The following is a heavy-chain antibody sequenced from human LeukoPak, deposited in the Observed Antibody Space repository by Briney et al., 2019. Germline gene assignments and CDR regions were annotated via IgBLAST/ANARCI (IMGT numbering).Heavy chain of an antibody. J-gene: IGHJ4*02. D-gene: IGHD4-17*01. CDR1: GFTFSSYG. V-gene: IGHV3-30*03. CDR2: ISYDGSNK. CDR3: ARSQNWGLRWLQSLFY. Sequence: GRSLRLSCAASGFTFSSYGMHWVRQAPGKGLEWVAVISYDGSNKYYADSVKGRFTISRDNSKNTLYLQMNSLRAEDTAVYYCARSQNWGLRWLQSLFYWGQGILVTVSS.